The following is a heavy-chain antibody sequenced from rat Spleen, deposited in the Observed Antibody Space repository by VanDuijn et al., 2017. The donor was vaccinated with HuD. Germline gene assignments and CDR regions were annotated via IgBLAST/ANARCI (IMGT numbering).Heavy chain of an antibody. D-gene: IGHD1-5*01. CDR3: AALGTLY. CDR1: GFSLTSYH. V-gene: IGHV2-72*01. Sequence: QVHLKESGPGLVQSSQTLSLTCTVFGFSLTSYHISWVRQPPGKSLVWMGTIWAGGGTNYNSAVQSRLSISRDTSKSQVFLKMNSLRSEDTATYYCAALGTLYWGQGVMVTVSS. CDR2: IWAGGGT. J-gene: IGHJ2*01.